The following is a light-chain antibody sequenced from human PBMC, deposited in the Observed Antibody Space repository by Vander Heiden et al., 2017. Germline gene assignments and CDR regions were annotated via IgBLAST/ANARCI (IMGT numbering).Light chain of an antibody. CDR2: DAS. CDR1: QSVSNY. J-gene: IGKJ4*01. Sequence: EIGLTQSPATLALSAGERPTLSCRASQSVSNYLAWYQPKPGPAPRLLIYDASNMAVGIPARFSGSASWTDFTLTISSLEPEDFAVYYCQQRSNSPPEVTFGGGTKMEI. V-gene: IGKV3-11*01. CDR3: QQRSNSPPEVT.